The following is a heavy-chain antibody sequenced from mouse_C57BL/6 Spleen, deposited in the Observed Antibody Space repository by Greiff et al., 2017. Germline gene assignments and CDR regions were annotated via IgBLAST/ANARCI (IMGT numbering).Heavy chain of an antibody. D-gene: IGHD1-1*01. CDR1: GYTFTSYW. J-gene: IGHJ4*01. CDR2: IYPGNGDT. Sequence: EVQLQQSGTVLARPGASVKMSCKTSGYTFTSYWMHWVKQRPGQGLEWIGAIYPGNGDTSYNQKFKGKATLTAVTSASTAYMELSSLTTEDSAVYYCTRTGITTVDAMDYWGQGTSVTVSS. V-gene: IGHV1-5*01. CDR3: TRTGITTVDAMDY.